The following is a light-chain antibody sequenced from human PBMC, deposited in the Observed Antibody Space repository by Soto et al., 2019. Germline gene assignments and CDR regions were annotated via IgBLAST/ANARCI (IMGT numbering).Light chain of an antibody. CDR2: VNT. J-gene: IGLJ1*01. Sequence: QCVLTQPPSVSGAPGQRVTISCTGSSSNIWAGYDVHWYQQLPGTAPKRLIYVNTNRPSGVPDRFSGSRSGTSASLAITGLQAEDDGDYYCQSYGSSLSGSSVFGTGTKVTVL. V-gene: IGLV1-40*01. CDR3: QSYGSSLSGSSV. CDR1: SSNIWAGYD.